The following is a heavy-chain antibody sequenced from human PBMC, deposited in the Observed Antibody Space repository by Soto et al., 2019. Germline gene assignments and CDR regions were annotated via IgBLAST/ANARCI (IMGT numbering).Heavy chain of an antibody. CDR1: GFTFSGSA. Sequence: PGGSLRLSCAASGFTFSGSAMHWVRQASGKGLEWVGRIRSKANSYATAYAASVKGRFTISRDDSKNTAYLQMNSLKTEDTAVYYCTRQEAITPDAFDIWGQGTMVTV. V-gene: IGHV3-73*01. CDR2: IRSKANSYAT. J-gene: IGHJ3*02. D-gene: IGHD2-21*01. CDR3: TRQEAITPDAFDI.